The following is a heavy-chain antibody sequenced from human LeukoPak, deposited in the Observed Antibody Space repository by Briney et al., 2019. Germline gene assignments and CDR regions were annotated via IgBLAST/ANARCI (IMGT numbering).Heavy chain of an antibody. CDR1: GFTFSSYA. D-gene: IGHD5-12*01. J-gene: IGHJ4*02. Sequence: GRSLRLSCAASGFTFSSYAMHWVRQAPGKGLGWVAVISYDGSNKYYADSVKGRFTISRDNSKNTLYLQMNSLRAEDTAVYYCARAVDIVAMVDYWGQGTLVTVSS. V-gene: IGHV3-30*04. CDR2: ISYDGSNK. CDR3: ARAVDIVAMVDY.